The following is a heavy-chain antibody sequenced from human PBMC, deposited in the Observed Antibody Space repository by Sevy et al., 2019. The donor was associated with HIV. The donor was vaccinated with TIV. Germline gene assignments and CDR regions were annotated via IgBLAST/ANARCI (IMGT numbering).Heavy chain of an antibody. CDR3: AIGSTDSTMGSPSYYYYGMDV. D-gene: IGHD2-2*01. V-gene: IGHV1-69*13. CDR2: IIPIFGTA. CDR1: GGTFSSYA. Sequence: ASVKVSCKASGGTFSSYAISWVRQAPGQGLEWMGGIIPIFGTANYAQKFQGTVTITADESTSTAYMELSSLRSEDTAVYYCAIGSTDSTMGSPSYYYYGMDVWGQGTTVTVSS. J-gene: IGHJ6*02.